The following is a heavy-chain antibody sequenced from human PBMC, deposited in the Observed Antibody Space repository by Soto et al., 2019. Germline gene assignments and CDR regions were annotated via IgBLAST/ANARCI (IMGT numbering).Heavy chain of an antibody. Sequence: QVQLHESGPGLVKPSETLSLTCTVSGGSISSYYWSWIRQPPGKGLEWIGYIYYSGSTNYNPSLKSRVTITVDTSTNQFSLKLSSVTAADTAVYYCGRATRIAARTGMDVWGQGTTVTVSS. V-gene: IGHV4-59*01. CDR3: GRATRIAARTGMDV. CDR2: IYYSGST. CDR1: GGSISSYY. D-gene: IGHD6-6*01. J-gene: IGHJ6*02.